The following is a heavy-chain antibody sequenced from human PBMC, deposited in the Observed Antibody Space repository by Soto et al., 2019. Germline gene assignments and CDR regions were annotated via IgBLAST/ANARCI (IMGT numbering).Heavy chain of an antibody. V-gene: IGHV4-59*08. J-gene: IGHJ4*02. CDR2: IYYSGST. D-gene: IGHD6-13*01. Sequence: QVQLQESGPGLVKPSETLSLTCTVSGGSISSYYWRWIRQPPGKGLEWFGYIYYSGSTNYNPSLKSLVTISVDTSKNQFSLKLSSVTAADTAVYYCARRGGGAAAGFDYWGQGTLVTVSS. CDR1: GGSISSYY. CDR3: ARRGGGAAAGFDY.